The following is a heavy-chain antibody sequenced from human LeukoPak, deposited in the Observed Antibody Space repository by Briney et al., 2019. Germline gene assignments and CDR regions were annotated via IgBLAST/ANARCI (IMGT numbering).Heavy chain of an antibody. CDR1: GYSINSGYF. CDR2: IFHTGDV. D-gene: IGHD2-15*01. J-gene: IGHJ4*02. Sequence: PSETLSLTRTVSGYSINSGYFWGWVRQPPGKGPEWIGSIFHTGDVYYNPSLRSRVTLSIDTSRNQVSLKVTSVTAADTALYYCARVVASTSIDSWGQGILVTVSS. CDR3: ARVVASTSIDS. V-gene: IGHV4-38-2*02.